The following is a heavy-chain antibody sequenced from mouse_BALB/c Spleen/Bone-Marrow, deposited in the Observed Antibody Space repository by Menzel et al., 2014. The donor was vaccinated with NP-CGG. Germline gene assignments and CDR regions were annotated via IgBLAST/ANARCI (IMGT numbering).Heavy chain of an antibody. Sequence: EVKLMESGGGLVQPKGSLKLSCAASGFTFNTYGMHWVCQAPGKGLEWIARIRSKSNDYATYYADSVKDRFIISRDDSRSMLYLQMNNLKTEDTAMYYCVRDSDYGYYSMDYWGQGTSVTVSS. CDR1: GFTFNTYG. D-gene: IGHD2-4*01. CDR3: VRDSDYGYYSMDY. J-gene: IGHJ4*01. CDR2: IRSKSNDYAT. V-gene: IGHV10-3*03.